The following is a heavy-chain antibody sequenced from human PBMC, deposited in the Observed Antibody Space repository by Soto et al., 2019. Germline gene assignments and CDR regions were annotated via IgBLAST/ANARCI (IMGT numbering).Heavy chain of an antibody. CDR1: GFTFSGSA. Sequence: GGSLRLSCAASGFTFSGSAMHWVRQASGKGLEWVGRIRSKANSYATAYAASVKGRFTISRDDSKNTAYLQMNSLKTEDTAVYYCTTNPIVGATDYYYYGMDVWGQGTTVTVSS. CDR2: IRSKANSYAT. V-gene: IGHV3-73*01. J-gene: IGHJ6*02. CDR3: TTNPIVGATDYYYYGMDV. D-gene: IGHD1-26*01.